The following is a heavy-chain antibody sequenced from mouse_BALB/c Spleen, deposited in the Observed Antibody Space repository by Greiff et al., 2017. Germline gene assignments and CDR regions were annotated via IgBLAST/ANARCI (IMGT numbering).Heavy chain of an antibody. CDR3: TRSSYDGPRLLD. J-gene: IGHJ3*01. Sequence: LKQPGSELVRPGASVKLSCKASGYTFTSYWMHWVKQRPGQGLEWIGNIYPGSGSTNYDEKFKSKATLTVDTSSSTAYMQLSSLTSEDSAVYYCTRSSYDGPRLLDWGQGTLVTVSA. D-gene: IGHD2-3*01. CDR1: GYTFTSYW. V-gene: IGHV1S22*01. CDR2: IYPGSGST.